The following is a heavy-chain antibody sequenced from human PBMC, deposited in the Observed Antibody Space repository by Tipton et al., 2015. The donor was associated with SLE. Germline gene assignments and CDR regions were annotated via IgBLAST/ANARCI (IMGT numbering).Heavy chain of an antibody. D-gene: IGHD6-13*01. V-gene: IGHV4-61*02. J-gene: IGHJ4*02. CDR2: VFVSGDT. CDR1: GASISSGSYF. CDR3: ARESVAAAGIDY. Sequence: TLSLTCSLSGASISSGSYFWTWIRHPAGKSLEWIGRVFVSGDTNYNPSVKSRVTISVGTSQNQFSLRLSSVTAADAAVYYCARESVAAAGIDYWGQGTLVAVSS.